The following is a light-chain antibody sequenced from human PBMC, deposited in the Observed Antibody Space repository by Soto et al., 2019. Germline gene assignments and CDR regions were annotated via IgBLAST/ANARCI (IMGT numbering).Light chain of an antibody. CDR3: CSYAGSSTYV. CDR2: EGS. J-gene: IGLJ1*01. Sequence: QSARTQPASVSGSPGQSITISCTGTSSDVGSSNLVSWYQQHPGKAPKLMIYEGSKRPSGVSNRFSGSKSGNTASLTISGLQAEDEADYYCCSYAGSSTYVFGTGTKLTVL. V-gene: IGLV2-23*01. CDR1: SSDVGSSNL.